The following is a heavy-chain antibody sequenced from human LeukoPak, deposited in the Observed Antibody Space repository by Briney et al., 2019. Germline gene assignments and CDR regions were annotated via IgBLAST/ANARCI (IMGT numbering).Heavy chain of an antibody. CDR1: GFTFSSYA. V-gene: IGHV3-23*01. D-gene: IGHD3-10*01. CDR2: ISGSGGST. J-gene: IGHJ4*02. CDR3: AKGLLWFGECLDY. Sequence: GGSLRLSCAASGFTFSSYAMSGVRQAPGKGLEWVSAISGSGGSTYYADSVKGRFTISRDNFKNTLYLQMNSLRVEDTAVYYCAKGLLWFGECLDYWGQGTLVTVSS.